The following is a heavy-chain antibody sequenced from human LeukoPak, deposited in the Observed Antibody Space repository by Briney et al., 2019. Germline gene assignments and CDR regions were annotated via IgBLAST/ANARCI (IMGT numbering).Heavy chain of an antibody. CDR3: ARLRGRQWLVLYDY. CDR2: IYYSGST. V-gene: IGHV4-39*07. Sequence: SETLSLTCTVSGGSISSSIYYWGWIRQPPGKGLEWIGSIYYSGSTYYNPSLKSRVTISVETSKNQFSMKLSSVTAGDTAVYYCARLRGRQWLVLYDYWGQGTLVTVSS. D-gene: IGHD6-19*01. J-gene: IGHJ4*02. CDR1: GGSISSSIYY.